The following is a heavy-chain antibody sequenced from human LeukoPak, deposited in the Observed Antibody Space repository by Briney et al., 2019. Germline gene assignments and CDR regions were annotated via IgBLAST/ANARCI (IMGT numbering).Heavy chain of an antibody. CDR2: IYYIRNT. Sequence: PSETLSLTCTVSGGSVGSGGYYWSWIRQPPGGGLEWIGDIYYIRNTNYNPSLKSRVTMSLDPSKNQSSLKLNSVTAADTAVYYCARTQSQSGSYRYYFAYWGQGTLATVSS. V-gene: IGHV4-61*08. CDR3: ARTQSQSGSYRYYFAY. J-gene: IGHJ4*02. CDR1: GGSVGSGGYY. D-gene: IGHD1-26*01.